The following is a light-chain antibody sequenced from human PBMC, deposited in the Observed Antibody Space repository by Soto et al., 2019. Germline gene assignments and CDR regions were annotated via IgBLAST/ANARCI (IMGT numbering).Light chain of an antibody. CDR1: QTISTMN. J-gene: IGKJ4*01. CDR3: HQYGSLPLT. Sequence: EFVLTQSPGTLSLSPGERATLSCRANQTISTMNLAWYQQKPGQAPRLLIYGTSNRATGIPDRFRGSGSGTDFTLTISRLEPEDFVVYYCHQYGSLPLTFGGGAKVEIK. CDR2: GTS. V-gene: IGKV3-20*01.